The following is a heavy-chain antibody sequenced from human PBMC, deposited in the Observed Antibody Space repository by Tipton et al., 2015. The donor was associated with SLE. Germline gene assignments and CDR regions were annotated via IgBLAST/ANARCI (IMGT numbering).Heavy chain of an antibody. Sequence: TLSLTCAVYGGSFSGYYWSWIRQPPGKGLEWIGEINHSGSTYYNPSLKSRVTISVDTSKNQFSLKLSSVTAADTAVYYCARGQQNPSTQQLVRNWFDPWGQGTLVTVSS. J-gene: IGHJ5*02. V-gene: IGHV4-34*01. D-gene: IGHD6-13*01. CDR2: INHSGST. CDR1: GGSFSGYY. CDR3: ARGQQNPSTQQLVRNWFDP.